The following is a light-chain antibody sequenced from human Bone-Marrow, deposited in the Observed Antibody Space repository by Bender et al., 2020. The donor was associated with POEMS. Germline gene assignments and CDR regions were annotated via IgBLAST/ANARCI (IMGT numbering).Light chain of an antibody. V-gene: IGLV2-14*02. Sequence: QSALTQPPSASGSPGQSVTISCTGTSSDIGSYNFVSWYQYHPGKAPKLILYEGSKRPSGVSNRFSGSKSGNTASLTISGLQAEDEADYYCSSYSSSSTLAVFGGGTKLTVL. CDR3: SSYSSSSTLAV. CDR2: EGS. CDR1: SSDIGSYNF. J-gene: IGLJ3*02.